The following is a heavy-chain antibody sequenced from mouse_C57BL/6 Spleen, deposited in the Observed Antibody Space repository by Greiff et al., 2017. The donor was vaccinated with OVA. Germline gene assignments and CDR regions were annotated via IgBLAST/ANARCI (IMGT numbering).Heavy chain of an antibody. CDR2: INYDGSST. V-gene: IGHV5-16*01. CDR3: ARDGGTAWYFDV. J-gene: IGHJ1*03. Sequence: EVNVVESEGGLVQPGSSMKLSCTASGFTFSDYYMAWVRQVPEKGLEWVANINYDGSSTYYLDSLKSRFIISRDNAKNILYLQMSSLKSEDTATYYCARDGGTAWYFDVWGTGTTVTVSS. CDR1: GFTFSDYY. D-gene: IGHD3-3*01.